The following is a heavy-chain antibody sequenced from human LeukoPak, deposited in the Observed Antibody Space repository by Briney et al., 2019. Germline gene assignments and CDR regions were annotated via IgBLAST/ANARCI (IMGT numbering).Heavy chain of an antibody. CDR3: ARARPPLVAPPDY. D-gene: IGHD3-9*01. CDR1: GGSISSGGYY. V-gene: IGHV4-31*03. CDR2: IYYSGST. J-gene: IGHJ4*02. Sequence: SETLSLTCTVSGGSISSGGYYWSWIRQHPGKGLEWIGYIYYSGSTYYNPSLKSRITISVDTSKNQFSLKLSPVTAADTAEYYCARARPPLVAPPDYWGQGILVIVSS.